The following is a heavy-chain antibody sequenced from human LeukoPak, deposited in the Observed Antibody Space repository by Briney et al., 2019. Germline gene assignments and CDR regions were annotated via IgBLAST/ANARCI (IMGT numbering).Heavy chain of an antibody. D-gene: IGHD6-19*01. V-gene: IGHV1-8*03. CDR3: ARNGIAVAEDAFDI. CDR2: MNPNSGNT. CDR1: GYTFTSYD. Sequence: ASVKVSCRASGYTFTSYDINWVRQATGQGLEWMGWMNPNSGNTGYAQKFQGRVTITRNTSISTAYMELSSLRSEDTAVYYCARNGIAVAEDAFDIWGQGTMVTVSS. J-gene: IGHJ3*02.